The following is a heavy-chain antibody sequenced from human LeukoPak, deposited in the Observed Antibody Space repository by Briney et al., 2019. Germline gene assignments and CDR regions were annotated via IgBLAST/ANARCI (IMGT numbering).Heavy chain of an antibody. D-gene: IGHD1-7*01. Sequence: SETLSLTCTVSGGSISSYYWSWIRQPAGKGLEWIGRIYTSGTTNYNPSLMSRVTMPVDTSKSQFSLKLTSVTAADTAVYYCARGTGTTNFDYWGQGTLVTVSS. V-gene: IGHV4-4*07. CDR2: IYTSGTT. CDR3: ARGTGTTNFDY. J-gene: IGHJ4*02. CDR1: GGSISSYY.